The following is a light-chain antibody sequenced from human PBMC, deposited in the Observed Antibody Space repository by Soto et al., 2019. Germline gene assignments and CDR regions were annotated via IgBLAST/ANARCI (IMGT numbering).Light chain of an antibody. J-gene: IGKJ2*02. CDR1: QSISSY. CDR2: AAS. V-gene: IGKV1-39*01. CDR3: QQSFSTPRT. Sequence: DIQMTQSPSSLSASVGDRVTITCRASQSISSYLNWYQQKPGKAPNLLIYAASSLQSGVPSRFSGSGSGTDFTLTISSRQPEDFATYYCQQSFSTPRTFGQGTKLEIK.